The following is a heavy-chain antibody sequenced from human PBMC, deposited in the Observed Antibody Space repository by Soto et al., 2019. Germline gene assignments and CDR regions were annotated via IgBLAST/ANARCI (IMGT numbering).Heavy chain of an antibody. CDR2: IKQDGSEK. CDR1: GFTFSSYW. Sequence: VQLGESGGGLVQPGRSLRLSCAASGFTFSSYWMSWVRQAPGKGLEWVANIKQDGSEKYYVDSVKGRFTISRDNAKNSLYLQMNSLRAEDTAVYYCAREDFWSGLHYMDVWGKGTTVTVSS. J-gene: IGHJ6*03. V-gene: IGHV3-7*01. CDR3: AREDFWSGLHYMDV. D-gene: IGHD3-3*01.